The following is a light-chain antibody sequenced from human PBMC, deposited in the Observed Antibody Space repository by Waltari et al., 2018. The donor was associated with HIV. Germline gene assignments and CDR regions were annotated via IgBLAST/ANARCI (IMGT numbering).Light chain of an antibody. CDR2: EVF. Sequence: QSALTQPPSASGSPGQSVTISCTGTCRDVGGYAYVSWYQQHPGKAPKLMIYEVFKRPSGVPRRFSGSKSGNTASLTVSGLQAEDEADYYCSSFAGSNTHVFGTGTKVTVL. J-gene: IGLJ1*01. CDR1: CRDVGGYAY. CDR3: SSFAGSNTHV. V-gene: IGLV2-8*01.